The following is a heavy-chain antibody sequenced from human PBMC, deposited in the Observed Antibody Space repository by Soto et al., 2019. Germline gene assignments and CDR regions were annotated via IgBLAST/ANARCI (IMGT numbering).Heavy chain of an antibody. J-gene: IGHJ5*02. V-gene: IGHV4-59*08. CDR3: ARLGEYYQSLDP. Sequence: SETLSLTCTVSDGHTCDYFWSWIRQPPLKVLELVGYIYCILSTNYNPSLKSRGTISLDASNGQFSLRLRSVTAADTSVYYCARLGEYYQSLDPWGPGTLVIVSS. D-gene: IGHD2-2*01. CDR1: DGHTCDYF. CDR2: IYCILST.